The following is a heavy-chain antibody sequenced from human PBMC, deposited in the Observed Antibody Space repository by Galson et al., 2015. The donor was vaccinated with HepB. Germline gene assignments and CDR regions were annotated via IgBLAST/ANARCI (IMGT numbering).Heavy chain of an antibody. J-gene: IGHJ3*02. V-gene: IGHV3-30*04. Sequence: ALRLACAAYGFTFGNYAMHWVRQAPGKVLEGVAAISYDGSEQHYGDSAKGRLTIFRDKSKNTLYLQMSSLRAEDTAVYYCAKGRATLGIDYIFPIWGQGTMVTVSS. CDR3: AKGRATLGIDYIFPI. CDR1: GFTFGNYA. D-gene: IGHD7-27*01. CDR2: ISYDGSEQ.